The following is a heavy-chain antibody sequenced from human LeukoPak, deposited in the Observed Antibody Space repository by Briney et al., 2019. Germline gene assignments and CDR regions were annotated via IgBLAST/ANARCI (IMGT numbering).Heavy chain of an antibody. CDR2: ISYDGSNK. CDR1: GFTFSSYG. D-gene: IGHD4-17*01. Sequence: GRSLRLSCAASGFTFSSYGMHWVRQAPGKGLGWVAVISYDGSNKYYADSVKGRFTISRDNSKNTLYLQMNSLRAEDTAVYYCAKKSGPTYWGQGTLVTVSS. J-gene: IGHJ4*02. CDR3: AKKSGPTY. V-gene: IGHV3-30*18.